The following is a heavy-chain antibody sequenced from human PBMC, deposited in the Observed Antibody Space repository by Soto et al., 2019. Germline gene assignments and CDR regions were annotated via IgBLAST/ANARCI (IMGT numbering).Heavy chain of an antibody. J-gene: IGHJ1*01. CDR1: GFTFDDYA. D-gene: IGHD6-13*01. Sequence: PGGSLRLSCAASGFTFDDYAMHWVRQAPGKGLEWVSRISWNSGSIGYADSVKGRFTISRDNAKNSLYLQMNSLRAEDTALYYCARDLGSSWYPGYFQHWGQGTLVTVSS. CDR3: ARDLGSSWYPGYFQH. V-gene: IGHV3-9*01. CDR2: ISWNSGSI.